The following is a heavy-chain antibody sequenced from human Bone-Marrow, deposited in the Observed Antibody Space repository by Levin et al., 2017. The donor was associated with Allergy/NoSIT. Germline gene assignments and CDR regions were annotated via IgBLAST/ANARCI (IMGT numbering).Heavy chain of an antibody. Sequence: SETLSLTCTVSGGSISSYYWSWIRQPPGKGLEWIGYIYSSGNTNYNPSLKSRVTMSVDTSKNQFSLKLTSVTAADKAVYYCARGGPSWDYFDYWGQGALVTVSS. D-gene: IGHD3-16*01. CDR1: GGSISSYY. CDR2: IYSSGNT. V-gene: IGHV4-59*08. J-gene: IGHJ4*02. CDR3: ARGGPSWDYFDY.